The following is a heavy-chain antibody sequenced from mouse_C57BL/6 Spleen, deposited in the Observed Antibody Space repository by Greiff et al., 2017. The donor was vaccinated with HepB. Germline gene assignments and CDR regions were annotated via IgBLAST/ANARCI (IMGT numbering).Heavy chain of an antibody. CDR1: GFSLTSYG. J-gene: IGHJ4*01. CDR3: AVGIHAMDY. D-gene: IGHD4-1*01. CDR2: IWGVGST. Sequence: VKLMESGPGLVAPSQSLSITCTVSGFSLTSYGVDWVRQSPGKGLEWLGVIWGVGSTNYNSALKSRLSISKDNSKSQVFLKMNSLQTDDTAMYYCAVGIHAMDYWGQGTSVTVSS. V-gene: IGHV2-6*01.